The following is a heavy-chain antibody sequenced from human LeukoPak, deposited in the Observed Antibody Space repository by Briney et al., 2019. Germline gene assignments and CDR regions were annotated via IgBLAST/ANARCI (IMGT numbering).Heavy chain of an antibody. J-gene: IGHJ4*02. CDR1: GFTFNSFW. Sequence: GGSLRLSCAASGFTFNSFWMHWVRQAPGKGLVWVSDMNEYATTRRYADSVKGRFTISRDNAKNTLYLQMNNLRAEDTAMYFCARGGVQPVDYWGQGSLVIVS. V-gene: IGHV3-74*01. CDR2: MNEYATTR. CDR3: ARGGVQPVDY. D-gene: IGHD3-10*01.